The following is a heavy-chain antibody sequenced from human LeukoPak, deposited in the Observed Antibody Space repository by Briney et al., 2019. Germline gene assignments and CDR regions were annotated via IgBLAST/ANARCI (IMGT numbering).Heavy chain of an antibody. CDR3: AKDCGGGSCYYFDY. Sequence: GGSLRLSCAASGFTFSSYGMHWVRQAPGKGLEWVAVISYDGSNKYYADSVKGRFTISRDNSKNTLYLQMNSLRAEDTAVYYCAKDCGGGSCYYFDYWGQGTLVTVSS. V-gene: IGHV3-30*18. CDR1: GFTFSSYG. D-gene: IGHD2-15*01. J-gene: IGHJ4*02. CDR2: ISYDGSNK.